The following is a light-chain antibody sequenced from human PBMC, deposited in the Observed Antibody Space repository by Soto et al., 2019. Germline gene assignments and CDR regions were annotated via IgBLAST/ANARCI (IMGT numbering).Light chain of an antibody. CDR2: GAS. V-gene: IGKV1-33*01. CDR3: QQNDDDPLT. CDR1: QAISGF. J-gene: IGKJ4*01. Sequence: DIQMTQSPSSLSASVGDRVTITCQASQAISGFLNWYQQKPGKAPKVLIYGASNLETGVPSRFSGSGSGTDFTFTISNLQPEDIATYYCQQNDDDPLTFGGGTKVEIK.